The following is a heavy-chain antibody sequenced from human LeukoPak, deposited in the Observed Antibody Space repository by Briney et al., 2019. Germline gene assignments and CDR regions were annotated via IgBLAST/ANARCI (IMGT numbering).Heavy chain of an antibody. CDR3: ARDRLSVGAFDI. J-gene: IGHJ3*02. CDR1: GGSINSVSYY. D-gene: IGHD1-26*01. V-gene: IGHV4-39*07. CDR2: IYNSESI. Sequence: PSQTLSLTCTVSGGSINSVSYYWVWIRQPPGKGLEWIGSIYNSESIYSKPSLRSRVTISLDTSTNQFSLKLSSLTAADTALYFCARDRLSVGAFDIWGQGTMVTVSS.